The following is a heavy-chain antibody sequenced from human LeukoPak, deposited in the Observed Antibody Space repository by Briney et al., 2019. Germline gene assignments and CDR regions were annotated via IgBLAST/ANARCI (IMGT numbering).Heavy chain of an antibody. J-gene: IGHJ6*03. CDR2: IFYSWST. Sequence: SETLSLTCTVSGGSISSYYWSWIRQPPGKGLEWIGYIFYSWSTNYNPSLKSLVTMSVDTSKNQFSLNLHSVTAADTAVYFCARGFDGGGDSVDQSYAYSYMDVWGKGITVTVYS. D-gene: IGHD5/OR15-5a*01. V-gene: IGHV4-59*01. CDR3: ARGFDGGGDSVDQSYAYSYMDV. CDR1: GGSISSYY.